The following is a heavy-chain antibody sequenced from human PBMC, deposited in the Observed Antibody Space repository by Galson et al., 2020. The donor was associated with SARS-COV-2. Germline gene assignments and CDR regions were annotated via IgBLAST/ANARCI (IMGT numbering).Heavy chain of an antibody. J-gene: IGHJ4*02. CDR2: FDPEDGET. CDR1: GYTLTELS. CDR3: ATEFAYDSSGYYSLDY. V-gene: IGHV1-24*01. Sequence: PSVKVSCKVSGYTLTELSMHWVRQAPGKGLEWMGGFDPEDGETIYAQRFQGRVTMTEDTSTDTAYMELSSLRSEDTAVYYCATEFAYDSSGYYSLDYWGQGSLVTVSS. D-gene: IGHD3-22*01.